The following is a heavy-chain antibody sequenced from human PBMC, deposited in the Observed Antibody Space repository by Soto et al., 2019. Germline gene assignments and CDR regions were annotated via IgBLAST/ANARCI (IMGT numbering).Heavy chain of an antibody. CDR3: AREDGGYATVTKGDY. J-gene: IGHJ4*02. Sequence: QVQLVQSGAEVKKPGSSVKVSCKASGGTFSSYTISWVRQAPGQGLEWMGRIIPILGIANYAQKFQGRVTITADKSTSTADMELSSLRSEDTAVYYCAREDGGYATVTKGDYWGQGTLVTVSS. CDR1: GGTFSSYT. CDR2: IIPILGIA. D-gene: IGHD4-17*01. V-gene: IGHV1-69*08.